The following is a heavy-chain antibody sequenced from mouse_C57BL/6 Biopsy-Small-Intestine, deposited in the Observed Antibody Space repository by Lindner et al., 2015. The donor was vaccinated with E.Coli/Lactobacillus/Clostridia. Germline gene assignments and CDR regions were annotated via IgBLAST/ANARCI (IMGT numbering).Heavy chain of an antibody. Sequence: VQLQESGPELVKPGASVKISCKASGYSFTDFNMNWVRQSNGKSLEWIGVINPNYGTTSYNQKFKGKATLAVDQSSSTAYMQLNSLTSEDSAVYYCARTGYYVMDYWGQGTSVTVSS. CDR2: INPNYGTT. D-gene: IGHD4-1*01. CDR1: GYSFTDFN. V-gene: IGHV1-39*01. J-gene: IGHJ4*01. CDR3: ARTGYYVMDY.